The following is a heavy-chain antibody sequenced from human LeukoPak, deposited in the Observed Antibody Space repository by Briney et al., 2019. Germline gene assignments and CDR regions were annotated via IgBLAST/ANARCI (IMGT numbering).Heavy chain of an antibody. J-gene: IGHJ4*02. Sequence: SGPALVKPTQTLTLTCTFSGFSLSTIGMRVNWIRQLPGKALEWLARIDWDDAKFYSSSLKTRLTICKDTSKNQVVLTMTNMDPVDTATYYCARSGYSSAGKFDSWGQGTLVTVSS. V-gene: IGHV2-70*04. CDR3: ARSGYSSAGKFDS. CDR1: GFSLSTIGMR. D-gene: IGHD6-19*01. CDR2: IDWDDAK.